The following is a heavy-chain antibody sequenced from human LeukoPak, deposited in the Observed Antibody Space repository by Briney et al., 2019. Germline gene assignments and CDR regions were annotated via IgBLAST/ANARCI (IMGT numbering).Heavy chain of an antibody. CDR1: GRSLSSYY. Sequence: TETLSLTFTVSGRSLSSYYWNSMRQPPGKGLEWIGYIPYRESTDYNPSLKSQDNILVDTSKNEFSLKLSSVTAADTAVYYCARAAYDSSGYQTPNFDYWGLGTLVTVSS. CDR3: ARAAYDSSGYQTPNFDY. CDR2: IPYREST. J-gene: IGHJ4*02. V-gene: IGHV4-59*01. D-gene: IGHD3-22*01.